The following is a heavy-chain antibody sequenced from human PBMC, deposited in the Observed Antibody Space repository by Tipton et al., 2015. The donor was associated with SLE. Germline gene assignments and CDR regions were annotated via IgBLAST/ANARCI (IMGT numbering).Heavy chain of an antibody. J-gene: IGHJ4*02. D-gene: IGHD1-1*01. Sequence: TLSLTCTVSGYSISSGYYWGWIRQPPGKGLEWIGSIYHSGSTYYNPSFKSRVTVSVDTSKNQFSLKLSSVTAADTAVYYCARAGRAWNLFDYWGQGTLVTVSS. CDR3: ARAGRAWNLFDY. CDR1: GYSISSGYY. CDR2: IYHSGST. V-gene: IGHV4-38-2*02.